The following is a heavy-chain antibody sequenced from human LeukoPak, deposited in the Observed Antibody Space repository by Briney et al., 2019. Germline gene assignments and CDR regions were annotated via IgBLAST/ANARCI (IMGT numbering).Heavy chain of an antibody. J-gene: IGHJ1*01. CDR1: GFTFSSYW. D-gene: IGHD6-19*01. CDR2: INSDGSST. CDR3: AKQDSSGWVGVAEYFQH. V-gene: IGHV3-74*01. Sequence: GGSLRLSCAASGFTFSSYWMHWVRQAPGKGLVWVSRINSDGSSTSYADSVKGRFTISRDNAKNTLYLQMNSPRAEDTAVYYCAKQDSSGWVGVAEYFQHWGQGTLVSVSS.